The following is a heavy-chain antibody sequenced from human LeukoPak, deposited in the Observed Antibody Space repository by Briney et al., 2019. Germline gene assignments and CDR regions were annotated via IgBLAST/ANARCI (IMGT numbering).Heavy chain of an antibody. CDR1: GFTFSSYS. Sequence: GGSLSLSCVASGFTFSSYSMNWVRQAPGKGLEWVSYISRGRPTIHYADSVKGRFTISRDNAKKSLSLQMNSLRDEDTAVYYCVRDPEALDYWGQGTLVTVSS. CDR3: VRDPEALDY. V-gene: IGHV3-48*02. J-gene: IGHJ4*02. CDR2: ISRGRPTI.